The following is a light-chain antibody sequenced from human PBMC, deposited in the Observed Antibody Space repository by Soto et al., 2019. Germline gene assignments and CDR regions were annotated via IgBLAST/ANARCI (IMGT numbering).Light chain of an antibody. CDR2: AAS. J-gene: IGKJ1*01. CDR1: QSISSY. Sequence: DIQMTQSPSSLSASVGDRVTITCRASQSISSYLNWYQQKPGKAPKLLIYAASSLQSGIPSRFIGSGSGTAFTLTMSILQPEDFATYYSKQSYSPPWTFGQGTKVERK. CDR3: KQSYSPPWT. V-gene: IGKV1-39*01.